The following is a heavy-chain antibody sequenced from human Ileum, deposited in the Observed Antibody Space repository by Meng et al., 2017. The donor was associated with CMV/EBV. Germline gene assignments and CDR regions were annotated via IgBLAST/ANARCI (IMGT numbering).Heavy chain of an antibody. CDR1: GSSLTTSGVG. CDR3: AQTPTGNIPFSYHFDY. V-gene: IGHV2-5*02. J-gene: IGHJ4*02. D-gene: IGHD4-23*01. CDR2: IYWDGDR. Sequence: ITVKESGPTLGKPPHTPARTCPFSGSSLTTSGVGGGWIRQPPGKALEWLAIIYWDGDRRYNSSLRSRLTIMKHTSRSLVVLKMADMDPVDTATYYCAQTPTGNIPFSYHFDYWGQGALVTVSS.